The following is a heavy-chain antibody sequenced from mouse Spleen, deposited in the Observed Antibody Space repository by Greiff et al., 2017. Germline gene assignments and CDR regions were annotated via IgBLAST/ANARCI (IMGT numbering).Heavy chain of an antibody. CDR1: GFTFSSYG. V-gene: IGHV5-6*01. CDR2: ISSGGSYT. D-gene: IGHD4-1*02. CDR3: ARHPTTGTKAMDY. Sequence: EVKLMESGGDLVKPGGSLKLSCAASGFTFSSYGMSWVRQTPDKRLEWVATISSGGSYTYYPDSVKGRFTISRDNAKNTLYLQMSSLKSEDTAMYYCARHPTTGTKAMDYWGQGTSVTVSS. J-gene: IGHJ4*01.